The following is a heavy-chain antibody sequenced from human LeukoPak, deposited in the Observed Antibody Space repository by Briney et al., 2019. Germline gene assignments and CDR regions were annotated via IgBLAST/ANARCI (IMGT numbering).Heavy chain of an antibody. J-gene: IGHJ3*02. D-gene: IGHD2-21*01. CDR1: GFTFSSYS. Sequence: GGSLRLSCAASGFTFSSYSMSWVRQAPGKGLEWVSYISSSSSTIYYADSVKGRFTISRDNAKNSLYLQMNSLRAEDTAVYYCARESPRRPGRWSFPSGAFDIWGQGTMVTVSS. CDR3: ARESPRRPGRWSFPSGAFDI. CDR2: ISSSSSTI. V-gene: IGHV3-48*01.